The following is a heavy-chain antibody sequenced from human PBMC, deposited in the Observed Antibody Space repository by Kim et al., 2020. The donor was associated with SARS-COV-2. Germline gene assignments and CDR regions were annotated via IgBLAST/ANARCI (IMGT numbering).Heavy chain of an antibody. CDR2: IYPGDSDT. CDR1: GYSFTSYW. D-gene: IGHD6-19*01. CDR3: ARRGGTGYSSGWYYGGALFDY. J-gene: IGHJ4*02. V-gene: IGHV5-51*01. Sequence: GESLKISCKGSGYSFTSYWIGWVRQMPGKGLEWMGIIYPGDSDTRYSPSFQGQVTISADKSISTAYLQWSSLKASDTAMYYCARRGGTGYSSGWYYGGALFDYWGQGTLVTVSS.